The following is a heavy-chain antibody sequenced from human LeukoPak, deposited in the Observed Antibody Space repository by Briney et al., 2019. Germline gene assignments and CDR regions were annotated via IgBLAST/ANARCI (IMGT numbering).Heavy chain of an antibody. D-gene: IGHD2-21*02. J-gene: IGHJ4*02. Sequence: PSETLSLTCAVSGYSISSGYYWGWIRQPPGKGLEWIGSIYHSGSTYYNPSLKSRVTISVDTSKNQFSLKLSSVTAADTAVYYCARGQRRLLFALACFDYWGQGTLVTVSS. CDR2: IYHSGST. CDR1: GYSISSGYY. V-gene: IGHV4-38-2*01. CDR3: ARGQRRLLFALACFDY.